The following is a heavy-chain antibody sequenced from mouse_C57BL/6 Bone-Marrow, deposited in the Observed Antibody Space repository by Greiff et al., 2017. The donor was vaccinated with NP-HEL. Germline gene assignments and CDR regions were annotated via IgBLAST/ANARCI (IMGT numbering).Heavy chain of an antibody. CDR3: ARSCYYGSSLAY. V-gene: IGHV1-81*01. J-gene: IGHJ3*01. CDR1: GYTFTSYG. D-gene: IGHD1-1*01. CDR2: IYPRSGNT. Sequence: VQGVESGAELARPGASVKLSCKASGYTFTSYGISWVKQRTGQGLEWIGEIYPRSGNTYYNEKFKGKATLTADKSSSTAYMELRSLTSEDSAVYFCARSCYYGSSLAYWGQGTLVTVSA.